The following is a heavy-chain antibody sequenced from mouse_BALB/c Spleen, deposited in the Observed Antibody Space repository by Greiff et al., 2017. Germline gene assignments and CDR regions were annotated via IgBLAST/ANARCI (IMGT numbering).Heavy chain of an antibody. CDR3: AREGGNYVPFAY. Sequence: EVKLVESGGGLVQPGGSLRLSCATSGFTFTAYYMSWVRQPPGKALEWLGFIRNKANGYTTEYSASVKGRFTISRDNSQSILYLQMNTLRAEDSATYYCAREGGNYVPFAYWGQGTLVTVSA. CDR2: IRNKANGYTT. J-gene: IGHJ3*01. CDR1: GFTFTAYY. D-gene: IGHD2-1*01. V-gene: IGHV7-3*02.